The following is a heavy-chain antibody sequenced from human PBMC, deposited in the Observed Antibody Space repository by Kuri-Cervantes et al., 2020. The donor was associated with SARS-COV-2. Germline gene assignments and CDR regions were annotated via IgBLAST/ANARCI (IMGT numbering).Heavy chain of an antibody. J-gene: IGHJ3*02. CDR2: ISSSSSTI. Sequence: ETLSLTCAASGFTFSSYSMNWVRQAPGKGLEWVSYISSSSSTIYYADSVKGRFTISRDNAKNSLYLQMNSLRAEDTAVYYCARGYSYGYAVLDAFDIWGQGTMVTVSS. V-gene: IGHV3-48*01. CDR3: ARGYSYGYAVLDAFDI. D-gene: IGHD5-18*01. CDR1: GFTFSSYS.